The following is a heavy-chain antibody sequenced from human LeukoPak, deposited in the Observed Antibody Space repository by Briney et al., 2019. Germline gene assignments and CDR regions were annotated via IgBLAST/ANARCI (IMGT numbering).Heavy chain of an antibody. CDR3: ARLHLHAYYYYYYGMDV. CDR1: GGSISSSSYY. V-gene: IGHV4-39*01. CDR2: IYYSGST. J-gene: IGHJ6*02. Sequence: SETLSLTCTVSGGSISSSSYYWGWIRQPPGKGLEWIGSIYYSGSTYYNPSLKSRVTISVDTSKNQFSLKLSSVTAADTAVYYCARLHLHAYYYYYYGMDVWGQGTTVTVSS.